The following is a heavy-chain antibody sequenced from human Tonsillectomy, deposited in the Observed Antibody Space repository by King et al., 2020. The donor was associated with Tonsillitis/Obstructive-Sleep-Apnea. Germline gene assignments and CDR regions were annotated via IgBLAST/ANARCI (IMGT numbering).Heavy chain of an antibody. CDR3: ARQAVELRVSWFDP. J-gene: IGHJ5*02. CDR1: GGSISSYY. D-gene: IGHD1-7*01. Sequence: QLQESGPGLVKPSETLSFTCTVSGGSISSYYWSWVRQPPGKGLEWIGYIYYSGSTNYNPSLKSRVTISVDTSKNQFSLKLSSVTAADTAVYYCARQAVELRVSWFDPWGQGPLVTVSS. CDR2: IYYSGST. V-gene: IGHV4-59*08.